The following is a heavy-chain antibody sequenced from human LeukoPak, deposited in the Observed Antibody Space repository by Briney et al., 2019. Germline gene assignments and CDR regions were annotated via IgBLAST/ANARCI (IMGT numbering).Heavy chain of an antibody. CDR2: ISAYNGNT. CDR1: GYTFTSYG. V-gene: IGHV1-18*01. D-gene: IGHD5-12*01. J-gene: IGHJ4*02. Sequence: ASVKVSCKASGYTFTSYGISWVRQAPGQGLEWMGWISAYNGNTNYAQKLQGRVTMTTDTSTSTAYMELSSLRSEDTAVYYCARGLSWGYSGYDRGYWGQGTLVTVSS. CDR3: ARGLSWGYSGYDRGY.